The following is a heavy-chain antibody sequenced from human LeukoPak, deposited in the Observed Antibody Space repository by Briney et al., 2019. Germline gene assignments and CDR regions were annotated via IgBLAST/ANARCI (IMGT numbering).Heavy chain of an antibody. Sequence: PGGSLRLSCAASGFTFSSYGMHWVRQAPGKGLEWVAVISYDGSNKYYADSVKGRFTISRDNSKNTLYAQMNSLRAEDTAVYYCAKDPRIAAAGGPLYYFDYWGQGTLVTVSS. V-gene: IGHV3-30*18. CDR1: GFTFSSYG. D-gene: IGHD6-13*01. CDR3: AKDPRIAAAGGPLYYFDY. J-gene: IGHJ4*02. CDR2: ISYDGSNK.